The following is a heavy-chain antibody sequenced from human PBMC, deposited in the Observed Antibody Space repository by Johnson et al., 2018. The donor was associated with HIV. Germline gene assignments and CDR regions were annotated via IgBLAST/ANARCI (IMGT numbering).Heavy chain of an antibody. D-gene: IGHD6-13*01. CDR3: AKDWGIAAAGTDAFDI. J-gene: IGHJ3*02. V-gene: IGHV3-30*02. CDR2: IRYDGSNK. Sequence: MQLVESGGGVVQPGGSLRLSCAASGFTFSSYGMHWVRQAPGKGLEWVAFIRYDGSNKYYADSVKGRFTISRDNSKNTLYLQMNSLRAEDTAVYYCAKDWGIAAAGTDAFDIWGQGTMVTVSS. CDR1: GFTFSSYG.